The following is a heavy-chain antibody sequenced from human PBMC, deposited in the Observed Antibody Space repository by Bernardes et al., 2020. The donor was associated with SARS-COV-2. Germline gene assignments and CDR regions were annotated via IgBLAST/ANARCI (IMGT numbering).Heavy chain of an antibody. V-gene: IGHV3-23*01. CDR1: GFTFSSFG. D-gene: IGHD3-10*01. CDR3: AGYGSGSYKWFDP. CDR2: ISGSGGST. J-gene: IGHJ5*02. Sequence: GGSLRLSCVASGFTFSSFGMHWVRQAPGKGLEWVSTISGSGGSTYYADSVKGRFTISRDNSKNTLYLQMNSLRAEDTAVFYCAGYGSGSYKWFDPWGQGTLVTVSS.